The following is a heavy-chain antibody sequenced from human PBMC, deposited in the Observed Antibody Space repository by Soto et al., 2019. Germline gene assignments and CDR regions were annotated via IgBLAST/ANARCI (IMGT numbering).Heavy chain of an antibody. CDR1: GGSISSGGYY. D-gene: IGHD5-18*01. CDR2: IYYSGST. V-gene: IGHV4-31*03. Sequence: SETLSLTCTVSGGSISSGGYYWSWIRQHPGKGLEWIGYIYYSGSTYYNPSLKSRVTISVDTSKNQFSLKLSSVTAADTAVYYCARGSSSYGLYWGQETQVPVSA. CDR3: ARGSSSYGLY. J-gene: IGHJ4*02.